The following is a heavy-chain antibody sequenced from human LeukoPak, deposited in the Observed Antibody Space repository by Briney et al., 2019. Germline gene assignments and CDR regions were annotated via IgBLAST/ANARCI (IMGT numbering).Heavy chain of an antibody. Sequence: GGSLRLSCAASGFTFRTYAMHWVRQAPGKGLEWVAFIWPDGSKKFYADSVKGRFTISRDNSNHTLYLQMNSLRPEDTALYFCAKIFSSAEPNFDYWGQGILLTVSS. V-gene: IGHV3-30*02. CDR3: AKIFSSAEPNFDY. CDR1: GFTFRTYA. J-gene: IGHJ4*02. D-gene: IGHD1-14*01. CDR2: IWPDGSKK.